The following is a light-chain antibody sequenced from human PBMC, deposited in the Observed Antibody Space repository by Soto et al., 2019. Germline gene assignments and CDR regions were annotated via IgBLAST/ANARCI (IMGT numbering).Light chain of an antibody. CDR3: CSYAGTVAYV. Sequence: QSALTQPASVSGSPGQSVTISCTGTIDDIGAYDYVSWYQQRPGSAPQLIIYEVNNRPSGTSHRFSGSKSGDTAYLTISGLQAEDEADYCCCSYAGTVAYVFGTGTKDTVL. J-gene: IGLJ1*01. V-gene: IGLV2-14*01. CDR1: IDDIGAYDY. CDR2: EVN.